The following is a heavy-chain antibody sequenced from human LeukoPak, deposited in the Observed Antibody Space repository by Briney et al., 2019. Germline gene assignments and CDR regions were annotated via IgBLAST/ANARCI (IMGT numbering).Heavy chain of an antibody. CDR2: IYSGGST. Sequence: GGSLRLSCAASGFTVSSNYMSWVRQAPGKGLEWVSVIYSGGSTYYADSVKGRFTISRDNSKNTLYLQMNGLRAEDTAVYYCARGGITMVRGVIIPSLDYWGQGTLVTVSS. V-gene: IGHV3-53*01. J-gene: IGHJ4*02. D-gene: IGHD3-10*01. CDR1: GFTVSSNY. CDR3: ARGGITMVRGVIIPSLDY.